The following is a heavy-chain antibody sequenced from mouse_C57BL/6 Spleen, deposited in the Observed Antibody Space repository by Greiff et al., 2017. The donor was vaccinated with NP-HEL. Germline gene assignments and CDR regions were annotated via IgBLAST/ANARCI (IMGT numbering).Heavy chain of an antibody. CDR2: IYPGSGST. J-gene: IGHJ4*01. CDR3: ARYTTVVGGDY. D-gene: IGHD1-1*01. V-gene: IGHV1-55*01. CDR1: GYTFTSYW. Sequence: VQLQQSGAELVKPGASVKMSCKASGYTFTSYWITWVKQRPGQGLEWIGDIYPGSGSTNYNEKFKSKATLTVDTSSSTAYMQLSSLTSEDSAVYYCARYTTVVGGDYWGQGTSVTVSS.